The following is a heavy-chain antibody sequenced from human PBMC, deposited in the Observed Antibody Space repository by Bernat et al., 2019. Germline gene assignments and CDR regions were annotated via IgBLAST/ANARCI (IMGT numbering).Heavy chain of an antibody. CDR3: ARDGARGSGNSYYGMDV. V-gene: IGHV3-23*01. CDR1: RFTFSSYA. Sequence: EVQLLESGGGLVQPGGSLRLSCAASRFTFSSYAMNWVRQAPGKGLEWVAGIGTTISSGCSPYYADSVKGRFTISRDNSKNTLYLQMNSLRAEDTAVYYCARDGARGSGNSYYGMDVWGQGTTVTVSS. D-gene: IGHD3-10*01. CDR2: TISSGCSP. J-gene: IGHJ6*02.